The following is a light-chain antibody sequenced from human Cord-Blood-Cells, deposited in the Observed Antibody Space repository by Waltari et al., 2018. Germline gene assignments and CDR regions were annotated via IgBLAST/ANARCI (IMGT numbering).Light chain of an antibody. Sequence: QSALTQPASVSGSPGQSITLSCTGTSSDVGGYNLVTWYQQHPGKAPKRMIYEGSKRPSGVSNRCSGSKSGNTASLTISGLQAEDEADYYCCSYAGSSTWVFGGGTKLTVL. J-gene: IGLJ3*02. CDR1: SSDVGGYNL. CDR2: EGS. CDR3: CSYAGSSTWV. V-gene: IGLV2-23*01.